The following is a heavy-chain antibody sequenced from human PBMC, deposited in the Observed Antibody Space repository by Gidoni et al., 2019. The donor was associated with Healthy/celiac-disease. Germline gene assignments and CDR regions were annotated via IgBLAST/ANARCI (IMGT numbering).Heavy chain of an antibody. V-gene: IGHV4-39*01. CDR3: ASRGYCSSTSCRIRRHDAFDI. CDR1: GGSISSSSYY. CDR2: IYYSGST. D-gene: IGHD2-2*01. J-gene: IGHJ3*02. Sequence: QLQLQESGPGLVKPSETLSLTCTVSGGSISSSSYYWGWIRQPPGKGLEWIGSIYYSGSTYYNPSLKSRVTISVDTSENQFSLKLSSVTAADTAVYYCASRGYCSSTSCRIRRHDAFDIWGQGTMVTVSS.